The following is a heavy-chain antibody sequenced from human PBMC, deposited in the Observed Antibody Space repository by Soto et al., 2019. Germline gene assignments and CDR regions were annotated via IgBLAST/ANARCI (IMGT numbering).Heavy chain of an antibody. CDR3: ARHNYDYIWGSYRAPSPPDY. J-gene: IGHJ4*02. CDR1: GGSISSSSYY. D-gene: IGHD3-16*02. CDR2: IYYSGST. V-gene: IGHV4-39*01. Sequence: SETLSLTCTVSGGSISSSSYYWGWIRQPPGKGLEWIGSIYYSGSTYYNPSLKSRVTISVDTSKNQFSLKLSSVTAADTAVYYCARHNYDYIWGSYRAPSPPDYWGQGALVTVSS.